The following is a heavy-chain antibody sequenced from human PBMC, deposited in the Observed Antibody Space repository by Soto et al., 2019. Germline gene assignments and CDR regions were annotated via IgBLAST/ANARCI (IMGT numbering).Heavy chain of an antibody. D-gene: IGHD2-15*01. Sequence: GGSLILSCAASGFTFSSYSMNWVRQAPGKGLEWVSSISSSSSYIYYADSVKGRFTISRDNAKNSLYLQMNSLRAEDTAVYYCASRGCSGGSCSLYYYYYYMDVWGKGTTVTVSS. J-gene: IGHJ6*03. CDR2: ISSSSSYI. V-gene: IGHV3-21*01. CDR3: ASRGCSGGSCSLYYYYYYMDV. CDR1: GFTFSSYS.